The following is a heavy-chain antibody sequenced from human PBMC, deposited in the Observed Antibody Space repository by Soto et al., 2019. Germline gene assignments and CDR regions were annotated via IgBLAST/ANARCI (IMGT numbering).Heavy chain of an antibody. J-gene: IGHJ5*02. CDR3: ARGLPLKLERRRWFDP. V-gene: IGHV4-34*01. CDR1: GGSFSGYY. D-gene: IGHD1-1*01. CDR2: INHSGST. Sequence: NPSETLSLTCAVYGGSFSGYYWSWIRQPPGKGLEWIGEINHSGSTNYNPSLKSRVTISVDTSKNQFSLKLSSVTAADTAVYYCARGLPLKLERRRWFDPWGQGTLVTVSS.